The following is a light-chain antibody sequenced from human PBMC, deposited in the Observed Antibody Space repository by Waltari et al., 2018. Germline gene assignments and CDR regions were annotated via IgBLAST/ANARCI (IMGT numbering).Light chain of an antibody. V-gene: IGKV1-39*01. CDR3: QHYSNSPYT. Sequence: DIQMTQSPSFLSASVGDRVTITCRASQNIGNFLNWYQHRAGEAPKFLIYTASRLQSGVPSRFSGSGSGTDFTLTINSLQREDFASYYCQHYSNSPYTFGQGTKLDIK. CDR2: TAS. CDR1: QNIGNF. J-gene: IGKJ2*01.